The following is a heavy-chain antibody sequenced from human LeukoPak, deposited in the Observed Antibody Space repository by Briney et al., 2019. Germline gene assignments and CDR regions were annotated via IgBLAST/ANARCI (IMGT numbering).Heavy chain of an antibody. V-gene: IGHV3-74*01. CDR3: ASGAQDSGSNYDYYYAMDV. D-gene: IGHD1-26*01. CDR1: GFTFSRYW. CDR2: INSDGSST. J-gene: IGHJ6*02. Sequence: GGSLRLSCTASGFTFSRYWMHWVRQVPGKGPVWVSRINSDGSSTTYADSVKGRFSISRDNAKNTLYLQMNSLRAEDTAVYYCASGAQDSGSNYDYYYAMDVWGHGTTVTVSS.